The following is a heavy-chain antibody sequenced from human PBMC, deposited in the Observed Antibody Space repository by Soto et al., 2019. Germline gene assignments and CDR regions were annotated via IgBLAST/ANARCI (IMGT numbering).Heavy chain of an antibody. V-gene: IGHV5-51*01. J-gene: IGHJ5*02. D-gene: IGHD3-3*01. CDR3: ARTITIFGVAPGP. CDR2: IYPGDSDT. Sequence: PGESLKISCKGSGYSFTSYWIGWVRQMPGKGLEWMGIIYPGDSDTRYSPSFQGQVTISADKSISTAYLQWSSLKASDTAIYYCARTITIFGVAPGPWGQGTLVTVSS. CDR1: GYSFTSYW.